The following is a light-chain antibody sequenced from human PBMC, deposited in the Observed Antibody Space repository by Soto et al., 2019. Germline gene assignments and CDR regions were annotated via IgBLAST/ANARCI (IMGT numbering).Light chain of an antibody. CDR3: QQYNKWPSYT. J-gene: IGKJ2*01. CDR1: QSVSSSY. Sequence: EIVLTQSPGTLSLSPGERATLSCRASQSVSSSYLAWYQQKPGQAPRLLIYGASTRATGIPARFSGSGSGTEFTLTISSLQSEDFAVYYCQQYNKWPSYTFGQGTKVEIK. V-gene: IGKV3-15*01. CDR2: GAS.